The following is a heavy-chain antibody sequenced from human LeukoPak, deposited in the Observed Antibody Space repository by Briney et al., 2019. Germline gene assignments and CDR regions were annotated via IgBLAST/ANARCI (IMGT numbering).Heavy chain of an antibody. CDR3: AKEGGLRSSWSFDF. CDR1: GFTFRTSG. CDR2: ISGSGVGT. J-gene: IGHJ4*02. V-gene: IGHV3-23*01. D-gene: IGHD6-13*01. Sequence: GGTLRLSCAASGFTFRTSGMSWVRQAPGKGLEWVSAISGSGVGTYYADSVKGRFTISRDNSKNTLYLQMNSLRVEDTAVYYCAKEGGLRSSWSFDFWGQGILVIVSS.